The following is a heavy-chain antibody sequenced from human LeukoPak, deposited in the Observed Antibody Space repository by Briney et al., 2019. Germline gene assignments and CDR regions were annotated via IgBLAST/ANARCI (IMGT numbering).Heavy chain of an antibody. Sequence: GRSLRLSCAASGFTFSSYGMHWVRQAPGKGLEWVAVISYDGSNKYYADSVKGRFTISRDNSKNTLYLQMNSLRAEDTAVYYCAKNGDCSGGSCSYYFDYWGQGTLVTVSS. CDR2: ISYDGSNK. D-gene: IGHD2-15*01. V-gene: IGHV3-30*18. CDR1: GFTFSSYG. CDR3: AKNGDCSGGSCSYYFDY. J-gene: IGHJ4*02.